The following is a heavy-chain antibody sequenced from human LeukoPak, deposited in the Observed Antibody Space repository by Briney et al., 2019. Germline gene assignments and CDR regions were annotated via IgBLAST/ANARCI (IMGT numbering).Heavy chain of an antibody. D-gene: IGHD3-22*01. Sequence: GSLRPSCAASGFTFSSYAMSWVRQAPGKGLEWVSAISGSGGSTYYADSVKGRFTISRDNSKNTLYLQMNSLRAEDTAVYYCAKTHPITMIVVVITPFDYWGQGTLVTVSS. CDR2: ISGSGGST. V-gene: IGHV3-23*01. CDR3: AKTHPITMIVVVITPFDY. J-gene: IGHJ4*02. CDR1: GFTFSSYA.